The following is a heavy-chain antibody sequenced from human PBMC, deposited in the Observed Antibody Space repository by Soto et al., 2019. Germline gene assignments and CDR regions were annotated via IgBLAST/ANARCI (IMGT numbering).Heavy chain of an antibody. CDR3: ARGDCVGGTCYSLAGSFYYYRDV. V-gene: IGHV3-74*01. D-gene: IGHD2-15*01. J-gene: IGHJ6*03. CDR2: INSDGSVS. CDR1: GFTFSNYW. Sequence: EVQLVESGGGLVQPGGSLRLSCVASGFTFSNYWMYWVRQAPGEGLVWVSRINSDGSVSSYADSVKGRLTISRDNVKNTLYLQMDSLRAEDTAVYYCARGDCVGGTCYSLAGSFYYYRDVWGKGTTVTVFS.